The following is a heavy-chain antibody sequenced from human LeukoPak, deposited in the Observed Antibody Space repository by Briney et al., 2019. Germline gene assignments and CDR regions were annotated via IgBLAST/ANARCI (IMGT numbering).Heavy chain of an antibody. J-gene: IGHJ4*02. Sequence: GGSLRLSCAASGFIFSNYVMHWVRQAPGKGLEWGAVISYDGSNKYYTDSVKGRFTISRDNSKNTLYLQRNSLGIEDTALYYCAKDGADWGRGTLVTVSS. D-gene: IGHD3-16*01. CDR1: GFIFSNYV. V-gene: IGHV3-30*18. CDR3: AKDGAD. CDR2: ISYDGSNK.